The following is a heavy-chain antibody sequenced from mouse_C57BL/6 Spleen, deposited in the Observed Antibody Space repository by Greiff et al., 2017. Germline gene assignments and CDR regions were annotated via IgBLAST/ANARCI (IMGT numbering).Heavy chain of an antibody. Sequence: VQLQQSGAELVRPGASVTLSCTASGYTFTDYEMHWVKQTPLHGLEWIVAIVPETGGTAYNPTFKDKALLTADTSSSPAYMELRSLSSEDSAVDYCTRWTGTYYYAMDYWGQGTSVTVSS. CDR1: GYTFTDYE. V-gene: IGHV1-15*01. CDR3: TRWTGTYYYAMDY. D-gene: IGHD4-1*01. CDR2: IVPETGGT. J-gene: IGHJ4*01.